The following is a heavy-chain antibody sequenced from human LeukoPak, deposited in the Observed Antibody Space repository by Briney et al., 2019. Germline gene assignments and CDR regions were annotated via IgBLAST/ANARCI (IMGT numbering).Heavy chain of an antibody. J-gene: IGHJ4*02. CDR2: ISGRDSNA. CDR1: GVTFSIYG. D-gene: IGHD4-23*01. V-gene: IGHV3-23*01. Sequence: GGSLRLSCAASGVTFSIYGMSWVRQAPGKGLEWVSTISGRDSNAYYADSVEGRFIISRDNYRNTLYLQMNSLRAEDTAVYYCARRSDYGGNGNYFDYWGQGTPVTVSS. CDR3: ARRSDYGGNGNYFDY.